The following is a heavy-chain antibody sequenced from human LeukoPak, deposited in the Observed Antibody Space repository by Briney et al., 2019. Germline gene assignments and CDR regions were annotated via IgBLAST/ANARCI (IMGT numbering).Heavy chain of an antibody. CDR2: ISGSGGST. CDR3: AKNGYSSGWYMYYFDY. J-gene: IGHJ4*02. V-gene: IGHV3-23*01. CDR1: GFTFSSCA. D-gene: IGHD6-19*01. Sequence: GGSLRLSCAASGFTFSSCAMSWVRQAPGKGLEWVSAISGSGGSTYYADSVKGRFTISRDNSKNTLYLQMNSLRTEDTAVYYCAKNGYSSGWYMYYFDYWGQGTLVAVSS.